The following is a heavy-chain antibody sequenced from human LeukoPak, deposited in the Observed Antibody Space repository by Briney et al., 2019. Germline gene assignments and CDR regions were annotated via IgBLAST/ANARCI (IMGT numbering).Heavy chain of an antibody. J-gene: IGHJ4*02. Sequence: SETLSLTCTVSGGSISSYYWTWIRQPPGKGLEWIGYIYYSGSTNYNPSLKSRVTISIDPPKSQCSLRLISVTAADTAVYYCARCTAMASDYWGQGTLVTVSS. CDR3: ARCTAMASDY. V-gene: IGHV4-59*01. CDR2: IYYSGST. CDR1: GGSISSYY. D-gene: IGHD5-18*01.